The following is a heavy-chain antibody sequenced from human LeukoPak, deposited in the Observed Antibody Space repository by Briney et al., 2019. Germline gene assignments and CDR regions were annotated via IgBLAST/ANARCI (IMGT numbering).Heavy chain of an antibody. V-gene: IGHV4-59*08. CDR2: ISYGGRT. J-gene: IGHJ4*02. D-gene: IGHD3-16*01. CDR1: GGSISSYY. Sequence: PSETLSLTCTVSGGSISSYYWSWIRQPPGKGLEWIGYISYGGRTNYNPSLQSRVTISVDTSKTQFSLSLDSVTAADTAVYYCARALLGEFPNYFDYWGQGTLVTVSS. CDR3: ARALLGEFPNYFDY.